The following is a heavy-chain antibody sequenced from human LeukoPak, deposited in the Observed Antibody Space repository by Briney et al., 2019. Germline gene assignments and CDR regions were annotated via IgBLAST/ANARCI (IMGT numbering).Heavy chain of an antibody. Sequence: GASVKVSCKASGGTFSSYAISWVRQAPGQGLEWMGRIIPILGIANYAQKFQGRVTITADKSTSTAYMELSSLRSEDTAVYYCARDLEHGDYERWGQGTLVTVSS. CDR2: IIPILGIA. J-gene: IGHJ4*02. CDR3: ARDLEHGDYER. CDR1: GGTFSSYA. D-gene: IGHD4-17*01. V-gene: IGHV1-69*04.